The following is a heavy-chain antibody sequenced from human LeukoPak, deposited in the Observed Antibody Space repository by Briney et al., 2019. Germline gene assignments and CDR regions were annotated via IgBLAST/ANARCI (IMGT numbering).Heavy chain of an antibody. CDR1: GFTFSSYA. V-gene: IGHV3-23*01. CDR2: ISGSGGST. J-gene: IGHJ4*02. D-gene: IGHD4-17*01. CDR3: AKGQGHYGDYGT. Sequence: PGGSLRLSCTASGFTFSSYAMSWVRQAPGKGLVWVSAISGSGGSTYYADSVKGRFTISRDNSKNTLYLQMNSLRAEDTAVYYCAKGQGHYGDYGTWGQGTLVTVYS.